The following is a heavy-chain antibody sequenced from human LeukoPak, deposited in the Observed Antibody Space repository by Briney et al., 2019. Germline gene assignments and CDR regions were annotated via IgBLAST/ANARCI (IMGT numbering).Heavy chain of an antibody. CDR2: MNPNSGNT. CDR1: GYTFTSYD. CDR3: ARVGYCSTTNCRSWFDP. V-gene: IGHV1-8*01. D-gene: IGHD2-2*01. J-gene: IGHJ5*02. Sequence: GASVKVSCKASGYTFTSYDINWVRQATGQGLEWMGWMNPNSGNTGYAQKFQGRVTVTRNTSISTAYMELSSLRSEDTAVYYCARVGYCSTTNCRSWFDPWGQGTLVTVSS.